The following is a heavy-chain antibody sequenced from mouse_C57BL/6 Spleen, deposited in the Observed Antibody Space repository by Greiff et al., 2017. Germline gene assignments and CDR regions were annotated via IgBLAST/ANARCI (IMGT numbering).Heavy chain of an antibody. J-gene: IGHJ2*01. V-gene: IGHV1-55*01. Sequence: VQLQQPGAELVKPGASVKMSCKASGYTFTSYWITWVKQRPGQGLEWIGDIYPGSGSTNYNEKFKSKATLTVDTSSSTAYMQLSSLTSEDSAVYYCAREFITTVVATVDYWGQGTTLTVSS. CDR3: AREFITTVVATVDY. D-gene: IGHD1-1*01. CDR2: IYPGSGST. CDR1: GYTFTSYW.